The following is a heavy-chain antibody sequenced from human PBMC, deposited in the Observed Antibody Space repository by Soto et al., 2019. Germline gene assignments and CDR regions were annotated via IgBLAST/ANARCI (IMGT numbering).Heavy chain of an antibody. D-gene: IGHD3-10*01. Sequence: QVQLQESGPGLVKPSETLSLSCTVSGGSISSYYWSWFRQSPGKRMEWIGYVHHSWGSSYNPSLHRRAAISLDTSTSQFSLKVTSVTATDTAVYYCARQGFGPLHGLVDVWGQGTTVTVSS. CDR2: VHHSWGS. J-gene: IGHJ6*02. CDR3: ARQGFGPLHGLVDV. CDR1: GGSISSYY. V-gene: IGHV4-59*08.